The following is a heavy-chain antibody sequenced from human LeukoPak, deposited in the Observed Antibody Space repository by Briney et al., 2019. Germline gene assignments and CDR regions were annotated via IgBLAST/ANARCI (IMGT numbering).Heavy chain of an antibody. Sequence: LGGSLRLSCAASGFTFSRSAMTWVRQTPGKGLDWVSSISSSGNTYYADSVKGRFTISRDSSKNMLYLQMNSLRAEDTAVYYCVKGRISEDGLDFWGQGTLVTVSS. CDR1: GFTFSRSA. CDR3: VKGRISEDGLDF. D-gene: IGHD6-13*01. V-gene: IGHV3-23*01. J-gene: IGHJ4*02. CDR2: ISSSGNT.